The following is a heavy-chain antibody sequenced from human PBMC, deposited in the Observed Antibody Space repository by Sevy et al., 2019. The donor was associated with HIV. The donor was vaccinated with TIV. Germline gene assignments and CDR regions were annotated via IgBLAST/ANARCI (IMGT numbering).Heavy chain of an antibody. V-gene: IGHV3-21*01. J-gene: IGHJ6*02. CDR1: GFTFSSYS. CDR2: ISSSSSYI. CDR3: ARVHSGSSWYDFNYYYYGMDV. D-gene: IGHD6-13*01. Sequence: GGSLRLSCAASGFTFSSYSMNWVRQAPGKGLEWVSSISSSSSYIYYADSVKGRFTISRDNAKNSLYLQMKSLRAEDTAVYYCARVHSGSSWYDFNYYYYGMDVWGQGTTVTVSS.